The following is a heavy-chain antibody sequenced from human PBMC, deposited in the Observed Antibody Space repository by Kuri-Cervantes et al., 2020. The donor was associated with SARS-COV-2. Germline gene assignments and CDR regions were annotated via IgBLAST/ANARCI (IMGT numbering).Heavy chain of an antibody. V-gene: IGHV3-21*04. CDR3: ANLKSSGYYSYAFDI. Sequence: GESLKISCAASGFTFSNAWMSWVRQAPGKGLEWVSSISSGSDYIYYADSMKGRFTISRDNAKSSLFLQLTSLRSEDTAVYYCANLKSSGYYSYAFDIWGQGTMVTVSS. CDR2: ISSGSDYI. CDR1: GFTFSNAW. J-gene: IGHJ3*02. D-gene: IGHD3-22*01.